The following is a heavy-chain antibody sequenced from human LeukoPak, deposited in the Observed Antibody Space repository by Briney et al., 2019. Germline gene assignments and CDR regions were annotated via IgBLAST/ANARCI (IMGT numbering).Heavy chain of an antibody. CDR3: AKGQRYYYDSSAELNWFDP. CDR1: GFTFSSYG. Sequence: GGSLRLSCAASGFTFSSYGMHWVRQAPGKGLDWLAFIRYDGSNKYYADSVKGRFTISRDNSKNTLYLQMNSLRAEDTALYYCAKGQRYYYDSSAELNWFDPWGQGTLVTVSS. J-gene: IGHJ5*02. V-gene: IGHV3-30*02. D-gene: IGHD3-22*01. CDR2: IRYDGSNK.